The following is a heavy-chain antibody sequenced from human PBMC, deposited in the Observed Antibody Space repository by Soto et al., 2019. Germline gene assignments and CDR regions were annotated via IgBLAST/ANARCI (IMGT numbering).Heavy chain of an antibody. Sequence: EVQLLESGGGLVQPGGSLRLSCAASGFTFSSYAMSWVRQAPGKGLEWVSAISGSGGSTYYADSVKGRFTISRDNSKVSLYLQMNSLRAEDTAVYYCAKDQGIVDTIMLWCYYDGMDVWGQGPTVTVSS. CDR2: ISGSGGST. J-gene: IGHJ6*02. CDR3: AKDQGIVDTIMLWCYYDGMDV. V-gene: IGHV3-23*01. D-gene: IGHD5-12*01. CDR1: GFTFSSYA.